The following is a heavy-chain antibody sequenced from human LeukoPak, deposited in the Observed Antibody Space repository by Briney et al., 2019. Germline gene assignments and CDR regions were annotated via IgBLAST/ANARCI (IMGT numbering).Heavy chain of an antibody. CDR3: ARGPNPEIAVAGMIFDY. D-gene: IGHD6-19*01. CDR2: IIPIFGTT. J-gene: IGHJ4*02. Sequence: VASVKVSCKASGGNFRSDAISWVRQAPGQGLEWMGGIIPIFGTTNYAQKFQGRVTITADESTSTAYMELSSLRSEDTAVYYCARGPNPEIAVAGMIFDYWGQGTLLTVSS. V-gene: IGHV1-69*01. CDR1: GGNFRSDA.